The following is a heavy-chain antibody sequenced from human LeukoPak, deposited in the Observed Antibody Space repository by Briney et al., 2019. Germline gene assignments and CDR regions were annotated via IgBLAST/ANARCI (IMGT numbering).Heavy chain of an antibody. V-gene: IGHV3-48*03. CDR3: ATRPTWGGY. D-gene: IGHD3-10*01. Sequence: PGGSLRLSCAASGFTFSTYEMHWVRQAPGKGLEWVSYISSSETTIYYADSVKGRFTISRDNAKDSLFLQMNSLRAGDTAVYYCATRPTWGGYWGQGTLVTVSS. J-gene: IGHJ4*02. CDR1: GFTFSTYE. CDR2: ISSSETTI.